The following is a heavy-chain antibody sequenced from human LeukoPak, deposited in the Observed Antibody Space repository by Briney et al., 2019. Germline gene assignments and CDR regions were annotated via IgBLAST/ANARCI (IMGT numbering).Heavy chain of an antibody. V-gene: IGHV3-33*08. Sequence: PSETLSLTCTVSGGSISSYYWSWVRQAPGKGLEWVAVIWYDGSSKFYEASVRGRFTISRGNAKNTLYLQMSSLGAEDTAVYYCARAESGDNYASSWFFDLWGRGTLVSVSS. CDR2: IWYDGSSK. CDR3: ARAESGDNYASSWFFDL. CDR1: GGSISSYY. J-gene: IGHJ2*01. D-gene: IGHD5-18*01.